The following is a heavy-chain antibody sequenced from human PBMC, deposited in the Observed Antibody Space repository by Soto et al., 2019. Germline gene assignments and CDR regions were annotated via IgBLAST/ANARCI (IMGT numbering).Heavy chain of an antibody. CDR3: ARVDWRFREGFGELLLGSIDY. J-gene: IGHJ4*02. CDR1: GGSFSGYY. D-gene: IGHD3-10*01. V-gene: IGHV4-34*01. CDR2: INHSGST. Sequence: SETLSLTCAVYGGSFSGYYWSWIRQPPGKGLEWIGEINHSGSTNYNPSLKSRVTISVDTSKNQFSLKLSSVTAADTAVYYCARVDWRFREGFGELLLGSIDYWGQGTLVTVSS.